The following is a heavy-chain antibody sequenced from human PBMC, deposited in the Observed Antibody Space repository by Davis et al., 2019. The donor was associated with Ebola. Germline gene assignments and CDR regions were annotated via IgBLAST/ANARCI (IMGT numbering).Heavy chain of an antibody. D-gene: IGHD2-15*01. CDR3: ATRGVVVTALLY. CDR2: IIPIFGTA. CDR1: GYPLTSHG. Sequence: SVKVSCKASGYPLTSHGISWVRQAPGQGLEWMGGIIPIFGTANYAQKFQGRVTITADESTTTAYMDLSSLRSEDTAVYYCATRGVVVTALLYWGQGTLVTVSS. V-gene: IGHV1-69*13. J-gene: IGHJ4*02.